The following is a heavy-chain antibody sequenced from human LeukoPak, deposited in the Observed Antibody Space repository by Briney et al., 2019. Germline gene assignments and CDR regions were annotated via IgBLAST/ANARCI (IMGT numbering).Heavy chain of an antibody. CDR2: IIPIFGTA. V-gene: IGHV1-69*13. J-gene: IGHJ4*02. D-gene: IGHD2-2*01. CDR3: ASDDCSTSCFGYFDY. CDR1: GGTFSSYA. Sequence: SVTVSCKASGGTFSSYAISWVRQAPGQGLEWMGGIIPIFGTANYAQKFQGRVTITADESTSTAYMELSSLRSEDTAVYYCASDDCSTSCFGYFDYWGQGTLVTVSS.